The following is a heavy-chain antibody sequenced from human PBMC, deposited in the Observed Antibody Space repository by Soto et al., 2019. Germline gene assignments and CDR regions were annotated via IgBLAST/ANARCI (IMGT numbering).Heavy chain of an antibody. CDR3: ATGAYCSGGSCSDYYYYYYGMDL. CDR2: LVVGTGNT. J-gene: IGHJ6*02. CDR1: GFTFRSSA. D-gene: IGHD2-15*01. Sequence: SEKVSCKTSGFTFRSSAVQWVRQARGQRLEWIGWLVVGTGNTNYAQKFQQRVTISSDRSTNTVSMELSSLTSEDTAVYYCATGAYCSGGSCSDYYYYYYGMDLWGQGTTVTVSS. V-gene: IGHV1-58*01.